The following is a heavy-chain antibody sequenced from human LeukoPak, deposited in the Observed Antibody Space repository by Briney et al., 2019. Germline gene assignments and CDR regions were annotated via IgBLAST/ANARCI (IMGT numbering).Heavy chain of an antibody. Sequence: GGSLRLSCAASGFTFSIYAMSWVRQAPGKGLECVSAISGSGGSTYYADSVKGRFTVSRDNSKNTLYLQMNSLRAEDTAVYYCAKDLSYYYDSSDYYYGGDYYYYGMDVWGQGTTVTVSS. CDR1: GFTFSIYA. CDR2: ISGSGGST. J-gene: IGHJ6*02. D-gene: IGHD3-22*01. CDR3: AKDLSYYYDSSDYYYGGDYYYYGMDV. V-gene: IGHV3-23*01.